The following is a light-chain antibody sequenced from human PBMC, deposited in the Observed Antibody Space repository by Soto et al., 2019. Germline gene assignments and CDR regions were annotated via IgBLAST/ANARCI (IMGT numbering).Light chain of an antibody. CDR1: QSVGSS. V-gene: IGKV3-11*01. CDR3: QQRSNWPRT. J-gene: IGKJ2*02. Sequence: EIVLTQSPATLSLSPGERATLSCRASQSVGSSLAWFQHKPGQAPRLLIYDASNRATGLPARFSGSGSGTDFTLTISSQEPDDFAVYYCQQRSNWPRTFGQGTKLEIK. CDR2: DAS.